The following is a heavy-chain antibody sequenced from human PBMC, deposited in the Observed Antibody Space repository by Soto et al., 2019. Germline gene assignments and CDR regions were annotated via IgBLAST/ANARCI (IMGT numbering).Heavy chain of an antibody. CDR1: GGSISSGGKY. CDR2: IYHSGST. J-gene: IGHJ4*02. V-gene: IGHV4-31*03. CDR3: ARADRSGASFDY. Sequence: SETLSLTCTVSGGSISSGGKYWSWIRQHPGKGLEWIGYIYHSGSTFYNRSLKSRVTITVDTTNNQFSLRLTSVTAADTAMYYCARADRSGASFDYWGQGTLVTVSS. D-gene: IGHD3-22*01.